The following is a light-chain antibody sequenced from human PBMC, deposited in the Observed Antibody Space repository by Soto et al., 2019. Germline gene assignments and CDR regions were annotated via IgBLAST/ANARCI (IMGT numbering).Light chain of an antibody. CDR2: DAV. Sequence: EIVLTQSPDALSLSPGERVSLSCRASRPVVRQYIAWYHQKPGQAPRLLIHDAVSRATGTPDRFSSSGSGTDFTLTISRLEPEDSAVYYCQFYGSSLITFGQGTRLEIK. V-gene: IGKV3-20*01. CDR1: RPVVRQY. CDR3: QFYGSSLIT. J-gene: IGKJ5*01.